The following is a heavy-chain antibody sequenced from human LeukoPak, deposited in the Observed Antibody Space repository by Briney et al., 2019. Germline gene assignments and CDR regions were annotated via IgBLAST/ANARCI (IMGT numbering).Heavy chain of an antibody. V-gene: IGHV3-30*04. Sequence: KSLTLSCFVSGFNFDNFAMHWVRQPLGKGLEWVAVSSHDERTKYYADSMKGRITISRDNSKNTLFLQMNNLRTEDTAVYFCARPSPPGDGYNPPDHWGQGTLVTVSS. J-gene: IGHJ4*02. CDR2: SSHDERTK. CDR3: ARPSPPGDGYNPPDH. CDR1: GFNFDNFA. D-gene: IGHD5-24*01.